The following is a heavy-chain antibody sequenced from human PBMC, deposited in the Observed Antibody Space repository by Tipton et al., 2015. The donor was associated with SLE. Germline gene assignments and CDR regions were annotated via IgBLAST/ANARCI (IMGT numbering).Heavy chain of an antibody. CDR3: ARESTVTTSDY. V-gene: IGHV3-9*01. J-gene: IGHJ4*02. Sequence: SLRLSCAASGFTFDDYAMHWVRQAPGKGLEWVSGISWNSGSIGYADSVKGRFTISRDNAKNSLYLQMNSLRAEDTALYYCARESTVTTSDYWGQGTLVTVSS. CDR2: ISWNSGSI. CDR1: GFTFDDYA. D-gene: IGHD4-17*01.